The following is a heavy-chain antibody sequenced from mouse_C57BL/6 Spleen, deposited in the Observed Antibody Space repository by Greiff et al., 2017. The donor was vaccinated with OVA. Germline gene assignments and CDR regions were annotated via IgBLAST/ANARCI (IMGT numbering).Heavy chain of an antibody. D-gene: IGHD1-1*01. Sequence: VQLQESGPELVKPGASVKISCKASGYTFTDYYMNWVKQSHGKSLEWIGDINPNNGGTSYNQKFKGKATLTVDKSSSTAYMELRSLTSEDSAVYYCARVDYDWGQGTLVTVSA. CDR3: ARVDYD. J-gene: IGHJ3*01. CDR2: INPNNGGT. CDR1: GYTFTDYY. V-gene: IGHV1-26*01.